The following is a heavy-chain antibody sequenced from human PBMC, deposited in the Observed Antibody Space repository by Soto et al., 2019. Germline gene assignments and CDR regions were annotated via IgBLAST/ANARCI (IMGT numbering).Heavy chain of an antibody. D-gene: IGHD1-26*01. V-gene: IGHV3-30-3*01. J-gene: IGHJ6*02. Sequence: QVQLVESGGGVVQPGRSLRLSCAASGFTFSSYAMHWVRQAPGKGLEWVAVISYDGSNKYYADSVKGRFTISRDNSKNTLYLQMNSLRAEDTAVYYCAKDLGRYYYYGMDVWGQGTTVTVSS. CDR1: GFTFSSYA. CDR3: AKDLGRYYYYGMDV. CDR2: ISYDGSNK.